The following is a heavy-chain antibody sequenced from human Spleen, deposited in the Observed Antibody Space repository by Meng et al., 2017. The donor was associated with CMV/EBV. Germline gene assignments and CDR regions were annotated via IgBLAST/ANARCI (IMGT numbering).Heavy chain of an antibody. CDR1: GFTFSSYE. D-gene: IGHD2-2*01. CDR3: ARTNGYCSSTSCYWRYGMDV. V-gene: IGHV3-48*03. CDR2: ISTSGRTT. Sequence: LSLTCAASGFTFSSYEMNWVRQAPGKGLEWVSYISTSGRTTFNADAVKGRFTVSRDNAGESLYLQMNSLRAEDTAVYYCARTNGYCSSTSCYWRYGMDVWGQGTTVTVS. J-gene: IGHJ6*02.